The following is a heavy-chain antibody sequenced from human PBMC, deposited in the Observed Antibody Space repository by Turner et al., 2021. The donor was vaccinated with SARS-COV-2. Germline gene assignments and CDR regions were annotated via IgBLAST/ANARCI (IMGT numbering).Heavy chain of an antibody. CDR3: ARDLTIVGATSFDYYYGMDV. D-gene: IGHD1-26*01. CDR2: INPSGCST. Sequence: QVQLVQAGAEVKKPGASVKVSCKASAYTFTSYSLQLVRQAPGQGLEWMGIINPSGCSTSYAQKFQGRVTLTRDTSTCTVYIEMSSLRSEDTAVYYCARDLTIVGATSFDYYYGMDVWGQGTTVTVSS. J-gene: IGHJ6*02. CDR1: AYTFTSYS. V-gene: IGHV1-46*03.